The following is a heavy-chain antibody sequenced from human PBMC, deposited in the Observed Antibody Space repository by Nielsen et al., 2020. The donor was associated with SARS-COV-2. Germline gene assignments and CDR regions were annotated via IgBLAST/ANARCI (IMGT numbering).Heavy chain of an antibody. V-gene: IGHV3-7*03. CDR3: AKDSFAYCSGGKDY. D-gene: IGHD2-15*01. CDR1: GFTFSSYW. J-gene: IGHJ4*02. Sequence: GESLKISCAASGFTFSSYWMSWVRQAPGKGLEWVANIKQDGSEKYYVDSVKGRFTISRDNAKNSLYLQMNSLRAEDTALYYCAKDSFAYCSGGKDYWGQGTLVTVSS. CDR2: IKQDGSEK.